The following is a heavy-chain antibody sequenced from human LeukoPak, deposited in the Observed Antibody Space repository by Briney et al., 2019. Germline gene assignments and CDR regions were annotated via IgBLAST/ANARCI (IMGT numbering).Heavy chain of an antibody. D-gene: IGHD2-2*01. CDR1: GFSFSGHW. V-gene: IGHV3-74*01. J-gene: IGHJ5*02. CDR2: IKSDGSTT. CDR3: VRGPAAMGWFDP. Sequence: PGGSLRLSCTASGFSFSGHWMHWVRQAPGKGLVWVSRIKSDGSTTDYADSVKGRFTISRDNAKNTLYLQMNSLRAEDTAVYYCVRGPAAMGWFDPWGQGTLVTVSS.